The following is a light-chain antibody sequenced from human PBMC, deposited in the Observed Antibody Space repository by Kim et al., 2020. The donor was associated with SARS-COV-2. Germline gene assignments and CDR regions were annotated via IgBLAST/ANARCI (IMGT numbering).Light chain of an antibody. CDR1: QSVRSN. CDR2: DAS. V-gene: IGKV3-15*01. Sequence: SVSPGERATLSCRASQSVRSNLAWYQQKPGQAPRLLISDASTRVTGIPARFSGSGSGTEFTLTITSLQSEDFAVYYCQQYNNWLYTFGQGTKLEI. J-gene: IGKJ2*01. CDR3: QQYNNWLYT.